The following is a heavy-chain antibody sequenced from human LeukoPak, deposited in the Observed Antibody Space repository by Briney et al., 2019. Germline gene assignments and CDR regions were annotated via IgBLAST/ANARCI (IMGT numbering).Heavy chain of an antibody. J-gene: IGHJ3*02. CDR2: ISYDGSNK. Sequence: PGGSLRLSCAASGFTFSSYGMHWVRQAPGKGLEWVAVISYDGSNKYYADSVKGRFTISRDNSKNTLYLQMNSLRAEDTAVYYCARGVSISSSWYNDIWGQGTMVTVS. V-gene: IGHV3-30*03. CDR1: GFTFSSYG. D-gene: IGHD6-13*01. CDR3: ARGVSISSSWYNDI.